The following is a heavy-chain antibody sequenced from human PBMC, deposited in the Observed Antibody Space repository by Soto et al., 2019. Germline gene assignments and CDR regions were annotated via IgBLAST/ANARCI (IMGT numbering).Heavy chain of an antibody. CDR2: IYYSGST. J-gene: IGHJ6*02. V-gene: IGHV4-39*01. CDR1: GGSISSSSYY. CDR3: ARRLYYDSSGFQGGGMDV. D-gene: IGHD3-22*01. Sequence: SETLYLNCTVSGGSISSSSYYWGWIRQPPGKGLEWIGSIYYSGSTYYNPSLKSRVTISVDTSKNQFSLKLISVTAADTAVYYCARRLYYDSSGFQGGGMDVWGQGTTVT.